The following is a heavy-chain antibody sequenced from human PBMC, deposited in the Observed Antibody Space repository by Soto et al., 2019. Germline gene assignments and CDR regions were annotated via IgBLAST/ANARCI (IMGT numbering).Heavy chain of an antibody. J-gene: IGHJ6*02. CDR3: ARDIVGVPAAIPRPYYYYYYGMDV. Sequence: ASVKVSCTASGYTFTSYGISWMRQAPGQGLEWMAWINAYNGNTNYAQKLQGRVTMTTDTSTSTAYMELRSLRSDDTAVYYCARDIVGVPAAIPRPYYYYYYGMDVWGQGTTVTVSS. CDR1: GYTFTSYG. D-gene: IGHD2-2*01. V-gene: IGHV1-18*01. CDR2: INAYNGNT.